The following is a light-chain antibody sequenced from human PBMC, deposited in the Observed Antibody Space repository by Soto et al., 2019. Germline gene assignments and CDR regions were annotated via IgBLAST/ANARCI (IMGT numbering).Light chain of an antibody. CDR1: QGISSY. Sequence: AIRMTLSPSSLSASTGDRATITCRASQGISSYLSWYQKKPGKAPKLLIYAASTLQRVVASRFSGSGSGTDFTITISCLQAEEIATYYCQQYYSDPYTFGQGTKLEMK. V-gene: IGKV1-8*01. CDR3: QQYYSDPYT. CDR2: AAS. J-gene: IGKJ2*01.